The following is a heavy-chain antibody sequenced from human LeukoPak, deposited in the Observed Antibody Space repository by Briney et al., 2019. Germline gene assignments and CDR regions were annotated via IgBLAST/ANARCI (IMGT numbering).Heavy chain of an antibody. CDR3: ARVLGGGSYQFDY. D-gene: IGHD1-26*01. CDR2: ISSSSSYI. V-gene: IGHV3-21*01. J-gene: IGHJ4*02. Sequence: GGSLRLSCAASGFTFSSYSMNWVRQAPGKGLEWVSSISSSSSYIYYADSVKGRFTISRDKSKNTLYLQMNSLRAEDTAVYYCARVLGGGSYQFDYWGQGTLVTVSS. CDR1: GFTFSSYS.